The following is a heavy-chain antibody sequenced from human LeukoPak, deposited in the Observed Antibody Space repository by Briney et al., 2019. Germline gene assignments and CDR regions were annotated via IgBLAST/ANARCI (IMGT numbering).Heavy chain of an antibody. D-gene: IGHD2-2*01. Sequence: GGSLRLSCAAFGFTFSSYAMSWVRQAPGKGLEWVSTIMSTGGSTFYADSVKGRFTIFRDNPKNILYLQMKSLRAEDAAVYYCAKDIGYQNDYWGQGTLVTVSS. J-gene: IGHJ4*02. CDR2: IMSTGGST. CDR1: GFTFSSYA. V-gene: IGHV3-23*01. CDR3: AKDIGYQNDY.